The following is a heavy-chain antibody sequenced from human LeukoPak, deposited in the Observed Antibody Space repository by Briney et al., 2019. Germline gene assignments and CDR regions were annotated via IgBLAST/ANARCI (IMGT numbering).Heavy chain of an antibody. Sequence: ASVKVSCKASGYTFTGYYMHWVRQAPGQGLEWMGWINPNSGGTNYAQKFQGRVTMTRDTSISTAYMELSRLRSDDTAVYYCATAQGHYYGSGSLPYWGQGTLVTVSS. J-gene: IGHJ4*02. CDR1: GYTFTGYY. D-gene: IGHD3-10*01. CDR2: INPNSGGT. CDR3: ATAQGHYYGSGSLPY. V-gene: IGHV1-2*02.